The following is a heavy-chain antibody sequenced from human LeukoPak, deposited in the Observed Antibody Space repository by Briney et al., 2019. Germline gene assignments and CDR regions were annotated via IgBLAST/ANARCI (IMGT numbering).Heavy chain of an antibody. CDR1: GGSISSYY. Sequence: SETLSLTCTVSGGSISSYYWSWIRQPPGKGLEWIGYIYYSGSTNYNPSLKSRVTISVDTSKNQFSLKLSSVTAADTAVYYCATVVVVAATPGYWGQGTLVTVSS. D-gene: IGHD2-15*01. CDR3: ATVVVVAATPGY. J-gene: IGHJ4*02. CDR2: IYYSGST. V-gene: IGHV4-59*01.